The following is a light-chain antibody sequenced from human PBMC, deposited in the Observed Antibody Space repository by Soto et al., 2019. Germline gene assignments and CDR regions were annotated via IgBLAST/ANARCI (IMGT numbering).Light chain of an antibody. Sequence: MTQSPATLSVSSGERATLSCRASQSVSSKLAWYQQKPGQAPRLLIYGASTRATGIPARFSGSGSGTEFTLTIGSLQSEDFAVYYCQQYGSSRLTFGGGTKVDIK. J-gene: IGKJ4*01. CDR1: QSVSSK. V-gene: IGKV3-15*01. CDR2: GAS. CDR3: QQYGSSRLT.